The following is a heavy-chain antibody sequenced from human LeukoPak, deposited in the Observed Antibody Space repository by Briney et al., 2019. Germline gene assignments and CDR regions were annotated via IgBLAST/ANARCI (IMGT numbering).Heavy chain of an antibody. CDR3: ARNSQWLVRGYYFDY. CDR1: GYTFTSYG. D-gene: IGHD6-19*01. CDR2: ISAYNGNT. Sequence: ASVKVSCKASGYTFTSYGISWVRQAPGQGLEWMGWISAYNGNTNYAQKLQGRVTMTPDTSTSTAYMELRSLRSDDTAVYYCARNSQWLVRGYYFDYWGQGTLVTVSS. J-gene: IGHJ4*02. V-gene: IGHV1-18*01.